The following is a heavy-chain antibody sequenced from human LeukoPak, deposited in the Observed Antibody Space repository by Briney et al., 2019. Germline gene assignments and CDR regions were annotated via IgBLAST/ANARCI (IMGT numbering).Heavy chain of an antibody. D-gene: IGHD6-19*01. CDR1: GGSISSYY. CDR2: IYYSGST. CDR3: ARFPPPDQRLLDAFDI. V-gene: IGHV4-59*08. J-gene: IGHJ3*02. Sequence: PSETLSLTCTVSGGSISSYYWSWIRQPPGKGLEWIGYIYYSGSTNYNPSLKSRVTISVDTSKNQFSLKLSSVTAADTAVYYCARFPPPDQRLLDAFDIWGQGTMVTVSS.